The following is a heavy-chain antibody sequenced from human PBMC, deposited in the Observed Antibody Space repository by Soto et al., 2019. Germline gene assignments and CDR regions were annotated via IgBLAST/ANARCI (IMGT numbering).Heavy chain of an antibody. CDR1: GFTFSSYG. Sequence: PGGSLRLSCAASGFTFSSYGMHWVRQAPGKGLEWVAVIWYDGSNKYYADSVKGRFTISRDNSKNTLYLQMNSLRAEDTAVYYCARDKQLWFNDYYYYYGMDVWGQGTTVTVSS. CDR3: ARDKQLWFNDYYYYYGMDV. J-gene: IGHJ6*02. D-gene: IGHD5-18*01. CDR2: IWYDGSNK. V-gene: IGHV3-33*01.